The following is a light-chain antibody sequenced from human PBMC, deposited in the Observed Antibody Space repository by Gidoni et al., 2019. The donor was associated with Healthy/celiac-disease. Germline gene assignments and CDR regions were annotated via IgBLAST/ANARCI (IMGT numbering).Light chain of an antibody. V-gene: IGKV1-9*01. CDR1: QGISSY. Sequence: IQFTQSPSSLSASVGDRVTITCRASQGISSYLALYQQKPGKAPKLLISAASTLQSGVPSRFSDSGSGTDFTLTISSLQPEDFATYYCQPLNSYPPTFGQGTKVEIK. J-gene: IGKJ1*01. CDR2: AAS. CDR3: QPLNSYPPT.